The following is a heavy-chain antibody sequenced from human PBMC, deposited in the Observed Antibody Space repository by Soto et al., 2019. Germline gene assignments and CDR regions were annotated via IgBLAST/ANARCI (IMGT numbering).Heavy chain of an antibody. CDR1: GGTFSSYT. CDR2: IIPIFGTA. V-gene: IGHV1-69*01. CDR3: ATPNFTVTTEYWYFDL. J-gene: IGHJ2*01. Sequence: QVQLVQSGAEVKKPGSSVKVSCKASGGTFSSYTISWVRQAPGQGLEWMGGIIPIFGTANYAQKFQGRVTITADESTSTAYMELSSLRSEDTAVYYCATPNFTVTTEYWYFDLWGRGTLVTVSS. D-gene: IGHD4-17*01.